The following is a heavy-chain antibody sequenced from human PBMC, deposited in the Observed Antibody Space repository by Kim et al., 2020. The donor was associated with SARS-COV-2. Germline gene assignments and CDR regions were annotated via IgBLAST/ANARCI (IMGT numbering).Heavy chain of an antibody. CDR2: ISYDGSNK. Sequence: GSLRLSCAASGFTFSSYGMHWVRQAPGKGLEWVAVISYDGSNKYYADSVKGRFTISRDNSKNTLYLQMNSLRAEDTAVYYCAANGYPYDSSGYYYDLDYWGQGTLVTVSS. V-gene: IGHV3-30*03. CDR1: GFTFSSYG. D-gene: IGHD3-22*01. CDR3: AANGYPYDSSGYYYDLDY. J-gene: IGHJ4*02.